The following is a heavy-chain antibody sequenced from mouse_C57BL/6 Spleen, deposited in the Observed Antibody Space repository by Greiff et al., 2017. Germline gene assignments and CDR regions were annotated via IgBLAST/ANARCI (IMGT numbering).Heavy chain of an antibody. CDR1: GYTFTSYW. CDR3: AGIDSSGYGY. J-gene: IGHJ2*01. V-gene: IGHV1-69*01. D-gene: IGHD3-2*02. CDR2: IDPSDSYT. Sequence: QVQLQQPGAELVMPGASVKLSCKASGYTFTSYWMHWVKQRPGQGLEWIGEIDPSDSYTNYNQKFKGKSTLTVDKSSSTAYMQLSSLTSEDSAVYYCAGIDSSGYGYWGQGTTLTVSS.